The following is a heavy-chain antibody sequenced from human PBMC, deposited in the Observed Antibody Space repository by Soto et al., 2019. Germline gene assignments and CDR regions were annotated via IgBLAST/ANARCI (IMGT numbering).Heavy chain of an antibody. Sequence: SETLSLTCTVSGGSISSGDYYWSWIRQPPGKGLEWIGYIYYSGSTYYNPSLKSRVTISVDTSKNQFSLKLSSVTAADTAVYYCASTFRNLFSGGSCYSPNHSYYYYGMDVWGQGTTVTVSS. CDR3: ASTFRNLFSGGSCYSPNHSYYYYGMDV. D-gene: IGHD2-15*01. CDR2: IYYSGST. J-gene: IGHJ6*02. CDR1: GGSISSGDYY. V-gene: IGHV4-30-4*01.